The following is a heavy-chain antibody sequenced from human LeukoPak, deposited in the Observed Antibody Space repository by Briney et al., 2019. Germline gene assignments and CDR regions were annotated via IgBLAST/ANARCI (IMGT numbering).Heavy chain of an antibody. V-gene: IGHV3-48*03. CDR2: ISSSGSTI. Sequence: GSLRLSCEASGFTFSSYEMNWDRQAPGKGLEWVSYISSSGSTIYYADSVKGRFTISRDNAKSSLYLQMHSLRVEDMAVYYCARGVGLDPWGQGTLVTVSS. D-gene: IGHD5/OR15-5a*01. J-gene: IGHJ5*02. CDR3: ARGVGLDP. CDR1: GFTFSSYE.